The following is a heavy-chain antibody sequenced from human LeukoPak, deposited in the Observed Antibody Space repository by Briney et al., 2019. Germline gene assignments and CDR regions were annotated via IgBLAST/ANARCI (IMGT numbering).Heavy chain of an antibody. Sequence: GGSLRLSCAASGFTFSNAWMSWVRQTPGEGLEWVGRIKSKTDGGTTDYAAPVKGRFTISRDDSKNTLYLQMNSLKTEDTAVYYCTTAYIYYNAFDIWGQGTMVTVSS. CDR1: GFTFSNAW. CDR3: TTAYIYYNAFDI. CDR2: IKSKTDGGTT. D-gene: IGHD3-22*01. V-gene: IGHV3-15*01. J-gene: IGHJ3*02.